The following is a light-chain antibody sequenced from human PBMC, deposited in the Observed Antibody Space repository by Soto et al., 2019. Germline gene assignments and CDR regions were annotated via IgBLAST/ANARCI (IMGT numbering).Light chain of an antibody. J-gene: IGLJ2*01. CDR1: SRDVGIYNY. CDR3: CSYAGNYTLL. CDR2: DVT. V-gene: IGLV2-11*01. Sequence: QSALTQPRSVSGSPGQSVTVSCTGTSRDVGIYNYVSWYQQRPGTAPKVMIYDVTKRPSGAPDRFSGSKSANTASLTISGLQADDEADYYCCSYAGNYTLLFGGGTKVTVL.